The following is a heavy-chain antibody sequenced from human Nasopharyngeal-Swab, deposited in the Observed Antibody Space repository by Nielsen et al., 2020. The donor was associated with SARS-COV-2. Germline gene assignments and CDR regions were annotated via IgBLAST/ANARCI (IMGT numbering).Heavy chain of an antibody. V-gene: IGHV3-23*01. CDR3: ANPQRGYWQFDY. J-gene: IGHJ4*02. D-gene: IGHD3-22*01. CDR1: GFTFSNYA. CDR2: ISGSGGST. Sequence: GESLKISCAASGFTFSNYAMSWVRQAPGKGLEWVSAISGSGGSTYYADSVKGRFTISRDNSKNTLYLPMNSLRAEDTAVYYCANPQRGYWQFDYWGQGTLVTVSS.